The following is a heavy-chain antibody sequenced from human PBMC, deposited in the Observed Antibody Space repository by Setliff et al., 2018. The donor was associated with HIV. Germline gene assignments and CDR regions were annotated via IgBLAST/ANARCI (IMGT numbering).Heavy chain of an antibody. CDR1: GYAFKSYD. CDR2: INAGNGNR. J-gene: IGHJ4*02. V-gene: IGHV1-3*01. D-gene: IGHD5-12*01. Sequence: ASVKVSCKTSGYAFKSYDINWVRQAPGQRPEWMARINAGNGNREYSPKFQGRVTITADTSASTMYMELSSLRSEDTAVYYCARVGNDRLQFFDHWGQGTLVTVSS. CDR3: ARVGNDRLQFFDH.